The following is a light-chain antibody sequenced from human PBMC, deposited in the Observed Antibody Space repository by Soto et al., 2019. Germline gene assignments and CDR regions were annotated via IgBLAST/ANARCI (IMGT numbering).Light chain of an antibody. V-gene: IGLV1-40*01. J-gene: IGLJ1*01. CDR1: SSNIGAGYD. CDR2: RNT. Sequence: QSVLTQPPSVSGAPGQRVTISCTGSSSNIGAGYDVHWYQQLPGTAPKLLIYRNTNRPSGVPDRFSGPKSGTSASLAITGLQAEDEADYYCQSCDSSLSGSGVFGTGTKVTV. CDR3: QSCDSSLSGSGV.